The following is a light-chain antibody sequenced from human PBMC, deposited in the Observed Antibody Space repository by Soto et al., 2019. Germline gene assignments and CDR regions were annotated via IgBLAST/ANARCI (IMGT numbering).Light chain of an antibody. CDR2: EVT. Sequence: QAVVTQPPSASGSPGQSVTISCTGTNSDVGGYNFVSWYQQHPGTAPKLIIYEVTKRPSGVPDRFSGSKSGSTASLTVSGLQAEDEADYYCSSYAGSNNRFVFGTGTKLTVL. CDR1: NSDVGGYNF. J-gene: IGLJ1*01. V-gene: IGLV2-8*01. CDR3: SSYAGSNNRFV.